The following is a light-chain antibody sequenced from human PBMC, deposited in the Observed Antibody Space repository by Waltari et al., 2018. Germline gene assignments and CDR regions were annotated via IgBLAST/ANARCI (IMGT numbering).Light chain of an antibody. CDR2: EVS. V-gene: IGKV2-29*02. CDR3: MQGKHLPRT. J-gene: IGKJ1*01. CDR1: HSLLHSDGKTF. Sequence: DVVMTQAPLSLSVTPGQSASISCKSSHSLLHSDGKTFLYWYLQKAGQSPQLLIFEVSSRFAGVPDRFSGSGSGTNFTLTISRVEAEDAGVYYCMQGKHLPRTFGQGTKVEI.